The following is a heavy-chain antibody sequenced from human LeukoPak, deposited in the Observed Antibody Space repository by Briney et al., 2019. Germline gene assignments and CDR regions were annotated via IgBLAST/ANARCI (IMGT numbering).Heavy chain of an antibody. J-gene: IGHJ3*01. V-gene: IGHV6-1*01. CDR3: AGGYAFDV. CDR1: GDSVPNNNYA. CDR2: TYYRSQWHN. Sequence: SQTLSLTCAISGDSVPNNNYAWNWIRQSPSRGLERLGRTYYRSQWHNDYARSVMSRISVDPDTSKNQFSLHLSSVTPDDTAVYYCAGGYAFDVWGQGTMVTVSS.